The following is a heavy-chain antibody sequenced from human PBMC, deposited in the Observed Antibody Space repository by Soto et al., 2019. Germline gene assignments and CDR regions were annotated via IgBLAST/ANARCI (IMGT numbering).Heavy chain of an antibody. Sequence: QVQLQESGPGLVKPSQTLSLTCTVSGGSISSGGYYWSWIRQHPGKGLEWIGYIYYSGSTYYNPSLKRRVTRSAATSKNQFSLQLSAVTAAATAVYYWAGGGNGDYRYYYYGMDVWGQGTTVTVSS. J-gene: IGHJ6*02. V-gene: IGHV4-31*03. CDR3: AGGGNGDYRYYYYGMDV. CDR1: GGSISSGGYY. D-gene: IGHD4-17*01. CDR2: IYYSGST.